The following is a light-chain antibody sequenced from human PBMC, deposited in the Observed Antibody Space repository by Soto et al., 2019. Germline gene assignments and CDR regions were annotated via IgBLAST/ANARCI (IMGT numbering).Light chain of an antibody. CDR2: GAS. CDR1: QSVSSN. Sequence: IVMTQSPATLSVSPGERATLSCRASQSVSSNLAWYQQKPGLAPRLLIYGASTRATGIPARFSGSGSGTEFTLTISSLQSEDFAVYYCQQYNNWPRTFGQGTKVEIK. J-gene: IGKJ1*01. V-gene: IGKV3-15*01. CDR3: QQYNNWPRT.